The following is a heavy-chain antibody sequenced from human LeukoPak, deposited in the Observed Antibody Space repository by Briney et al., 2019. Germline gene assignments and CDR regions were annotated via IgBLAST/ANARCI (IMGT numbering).Heavy chain of an antibody. CDR1: GFTSSSYG. D-gene: IGHD4-17*01. CDR3: AKGGDDYGDSYPFDY. V-gene: IGHV3-30*18. CDR2: ISYDGSNK. Sequence: GGSLRLSCAASGFTSSSYGMHWVRQAPGKGLEWVAVISYDGSNKYYADSVKGRFTISRDNSKNTLYLQMNSLRAEDTAVYYCAKGGDDYGDSYPFDYWGQGTLVTVSS. J-gene: IGHJ4*02.